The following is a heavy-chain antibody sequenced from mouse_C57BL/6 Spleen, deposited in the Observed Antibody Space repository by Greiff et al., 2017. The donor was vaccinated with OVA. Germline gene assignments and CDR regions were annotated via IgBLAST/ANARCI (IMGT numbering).Heavy chain of an antibody. CDR3: AQGDYSNYETWFAY. D-gene: IGHD2-5*01. J-gene: IGHJ3*01. Sequence: VQLQQPGAELVKPGASVQMSCKASGYTFTSYWITWVKQRPGQGLEWIGDIYPGSGSTNYNEKFKSKATLTVDTSSSTAYMQLSSLTSEDSAVYYCAQGDYSNYETWFAYWGQGTLVTVSA. V-gene: IGHV1-55*01. CDR2: IYPGSGST. CDR1: GYTFTSYW.